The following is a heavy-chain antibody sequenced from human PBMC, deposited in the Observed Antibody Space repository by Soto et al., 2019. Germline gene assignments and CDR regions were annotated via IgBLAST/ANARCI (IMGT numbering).Heavy chain of an antibody. CDR1: GFTFSSYA. CDR3: ARDKSCSSTSCYWPYYYYGMDV. CDR2: ISYDGSNK. D-gene: IGHD2-2*01. V-gene: IGHV3-30-3*01. J-gene: IGHJ6*02. Sequence: PGGSLRLSCAASGFTFSSYAMHWVRQAPGKGLEWVAVISYDGSNKYYADSVKGRFTISRDNSKNTLYLQMNSLRAEDTAVYYCARDKSCSSTSCYWPYYYYGMDVWGQGTTVTVSS.